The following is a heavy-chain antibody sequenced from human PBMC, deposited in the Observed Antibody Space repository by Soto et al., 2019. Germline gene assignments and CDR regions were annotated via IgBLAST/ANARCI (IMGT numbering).Heavy chain of an antibody. CDR2: FDPEDGET. J-gene: IGHJ5*02. CDR1: GCTLAEFS. Sequence: ASLKVSCKVSGCTLAEFSLHWVRQAPLKALEWMGGFDPEDGETIYAQKFQGRVTMTEDTSTDTAYMELSSLRSEDTAVYYCATCLSTSCYKAYNWFDPWGQGTLVTVSS. V-gene: IGHV1-24*01. CDR3: ATCLSTSCYKAYNWFDP. D-gene: IGHD2-2*02.